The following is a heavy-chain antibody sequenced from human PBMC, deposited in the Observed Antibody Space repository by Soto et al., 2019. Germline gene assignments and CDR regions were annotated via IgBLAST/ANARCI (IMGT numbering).Heavy chain of an antibody. CDR3: AKDRSWSNFDY. CDR2: ISYDGSNK. D-gene: IGHD6-13*01. V-gene: IGHV3-30*18. J-gene: IGHJ4*02. Sequence: QVQLVESGGGVVQPGRSLRLSCAASGFTFSSYGMHWVRQAPGKGLEWVAVISYDGSNKYYADSVKGRFTISRDNSKNTLYLQMNSLRAEDTAVYYGAKDRSWSNFDYWGQGTLVTVSS. CDR1: GFTFSSYG.